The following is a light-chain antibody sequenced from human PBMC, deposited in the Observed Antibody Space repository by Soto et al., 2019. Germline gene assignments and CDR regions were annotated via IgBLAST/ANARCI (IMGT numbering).Light chain of an antibody. CDR1: QSVSSSY. V-gene: IGKV3-20*01. Sequence: EIVLTQSPGTLSLSPGERATLSCRASQSVSSSYLAWYQQKPGQAPRLLIYGASSRATGIPDRFSGSGSGTDFTLTISRLEPEDFATYFCLQTHSPPLYTFGQGTKLEIK. CDR3: LQTHSPPLYT. CDR2: GAS. J-gene: IGKJ2*01.